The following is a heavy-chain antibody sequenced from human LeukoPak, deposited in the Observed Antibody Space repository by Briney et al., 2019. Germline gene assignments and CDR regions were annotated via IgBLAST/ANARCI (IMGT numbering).Heavy chain of an antibody. J-gene: IGHJ2*01. Sequence: ASVKVSCKASGYTFSNYGIMWVRQAPGQGLEWMGWNSTYNGNTNYIQKLQGRVTVTTDTSTSTIYMELRSLRSDDTAVYYCARGQSYWYFDLWGRGTLVTVSS. V-gene: IGHV1-18*01. CDR3: ARGQSYWYFDL. D-gene: IGHD4-11*01. CDR2: NSTYNGNT. CDR1: GYTFSNYG.